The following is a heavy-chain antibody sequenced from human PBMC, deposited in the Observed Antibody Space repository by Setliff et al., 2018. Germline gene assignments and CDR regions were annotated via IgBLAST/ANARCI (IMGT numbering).Heavy chain of an antibody. CDR1: GGSISSYY. J-gene: IGHJ6*03. CDR3: ARGQRYCSGGSCYYYMDV. D-gene: IGHD2-15*01. V-gene: IGHV4-4*07. CDR2: IYTSGST. Sequence: SETLSLTCTVSGGSISSYYWSWIRQPAGKGLEWIGRIYTSGSTNYNPSLKSRVTMSVDTSRNQFSLKLSSVTAADTAVYYCARGQRYCSGGSCYYYMDVWGKGTTVTVSS.